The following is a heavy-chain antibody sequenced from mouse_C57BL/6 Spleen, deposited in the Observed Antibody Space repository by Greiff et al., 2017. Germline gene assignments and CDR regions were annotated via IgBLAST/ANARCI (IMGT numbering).Heavy chain of an antibody. Sequence: EVKVVESGGGLVKPGGSLKLSCAASGFTFSDYGMHWVRQAPEKGLEWVAYISSGSSTIYYADTVKGRFTISRDNAKNTLFLQMTSLRSEDTAMYYCAREVVLLRYFDYWGQGTTLTVSS. V-gene: IGHV5-17*01. CDR1: GFTFSDYG. J-gene: IGHJ2*01. CDR3: AREVVLLRYFDY. D-gene: IGHD1-1*01. CDR2: ISSGSSTI.